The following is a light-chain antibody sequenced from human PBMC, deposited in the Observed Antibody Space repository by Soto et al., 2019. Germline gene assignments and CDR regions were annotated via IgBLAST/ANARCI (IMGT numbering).Light chain of an antibody. CDR1: QGIRND. J-gene: IGKJ4*01. Sequence: AIQMTQSPSSLSASVGDRVTITCRASQGIRNDLGWYQQKPGKAPKLLIYAASSLQSGVPSRFSGSGSGTDFTLTTSSLQPEDFATYYCLQLNSYPPALTFGGGTKVDIK. V-gene: IGKV1-6*01. CDR2: AAS. CDR3: LQLNSYPPALT.